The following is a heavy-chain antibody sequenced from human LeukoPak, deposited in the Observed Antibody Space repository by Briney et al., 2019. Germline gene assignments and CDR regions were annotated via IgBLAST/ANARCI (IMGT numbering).Heavy chain of an antibody. V-gene: IGHV1-46*01. CDR1: GYTFTSYY. CDR2: INPSGGST. Sequence: GASVKLSCKASGYTFTSYYMHWVRQAPGQGLEWMGIINPSGGSTSYAQKFQGRVTMTRDTSTSTVYMELSSLRSEDTAVYYCARGVSRFLERAYNWFDPWGQGTLVTVSS. CDR3: ARGVSRFLERAYNWFDP. D-gene: IGHD3-3*01. J-gene: IGHJ5*02.